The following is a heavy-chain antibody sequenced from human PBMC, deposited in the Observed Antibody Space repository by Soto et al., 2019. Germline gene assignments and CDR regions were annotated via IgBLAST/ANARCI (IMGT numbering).Heavy chain of an antibody. D-gene: IGHD3-3*01. CDR2: IYYSGST. Sequence: PSETLSLTCTVSGGSISSYYWRWIRQPPGKGLEWIGYIYYSGSTNYNPSLKSRATISVDTSKNQFSLKLGSVSVADTAVYYCASISYYDFGSGYPYIGNWGQGTLVTVS. CDR3: ASISYYDFGSGYPYIGN. J-gene: IGHJ4*02. V-gene: IGHV4-59*01. CDR1: GGSISSYY.